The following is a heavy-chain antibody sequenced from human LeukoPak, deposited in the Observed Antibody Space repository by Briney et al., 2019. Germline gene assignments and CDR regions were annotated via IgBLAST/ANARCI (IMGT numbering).Heavy chain of an antibody. Sequence: GGSLRLSCAASGFTFSSYGMHWVRQAPGKGLEWVAVISYDGSNKYYADSVKGRFTISRDNSKNTLYLQMNSLRADDTAIYYCVKDCCDYSPLDHWGRGTQVTVSS. J-gene: IGHJ4*02. V-gene: IGHV3-30*18. CDR1: GFTFSSYG. CDR3: VKDCCDYSPLDH. CDR2: ISYDGSNK. D-gene: IGHD2-15*01.